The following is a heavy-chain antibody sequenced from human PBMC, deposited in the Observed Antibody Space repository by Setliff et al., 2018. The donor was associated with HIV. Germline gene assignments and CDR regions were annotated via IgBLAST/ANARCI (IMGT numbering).Heavy chain of an antibody. CDR1: GGSISSHY. CDR3: ARGHGVYSGSYLAVYFDY. D-gene: IGHD1-26*01. J-gene: IGHJ4*02. V-gene: IGHV4-59*11. CDR2: MYYSGST. Sequence: SETLSLTCTVSGGSISSHYWSWIRQPPGKGLEWIGYMYYSGSTNYKPSLKSRVTISVDMSKNQVSLKVSSVTAADTAVYYCARGHGVYSGSYLAVYFDYWGQGTLVTVSS.